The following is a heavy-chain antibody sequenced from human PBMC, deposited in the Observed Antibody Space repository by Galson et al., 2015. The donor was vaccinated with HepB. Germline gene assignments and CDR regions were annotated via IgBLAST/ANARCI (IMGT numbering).Heavy chain of an antibody. CDR1: GFTFSSYW. CDR3: VRDFAAPREY. Sequence: SLRLSCAASGFTFSSYWMSWIRQAPGKGLEWVSYIGSSGSSIYYADSVRGRFTISRDNAKNSLYLQMNSLRAEDAAVYYCVRDFAAPREYWGQGTLVTVSS. CDR2: IGSSGSSI. V-gene: IGHV3-11*01. J-gene: IGHJ4*02. D-gene: IGHD2-15*01.